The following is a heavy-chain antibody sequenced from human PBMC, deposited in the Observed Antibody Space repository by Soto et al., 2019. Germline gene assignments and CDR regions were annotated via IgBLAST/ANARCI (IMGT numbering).Heavy chain of an antibody. CDR3: ARERNSGNYFDY. D-gene: IGHD1-26*01. CDR2: IIPVFGTT. CDR1: GGTFSSYA. V-gene: IGHV1-69*13. J-gene: IGHJ4*02. Sequence: ASVKVSCKASGGTFSSYAISWVRQAPGQGLEWMGGIIPVFGTTNYAQRFQGRVTITADESTSTAYMELSSLRSEDTAMYYCARERNSGNYFDYWGQGTLVTVSS.